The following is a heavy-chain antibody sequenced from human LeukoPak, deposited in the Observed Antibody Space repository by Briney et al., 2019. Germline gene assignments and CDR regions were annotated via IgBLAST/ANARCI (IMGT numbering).Heavy chain of an antibody. CDR3: ATGRSIRYFDY. CDR2: IHYSGST. V-gene: IGHV4-59*08. D-gene: IGHD3-9*01. CDR1: GVSIFSYY. Sequence: SETLSLTCTVSGVSIFSYYWNWIRQPPGKGLEWIGYIHYSGSTNYNPSLKGRATISVDTSKSQFSLRLTSATAADTAVYYCATGRSIRYFDYWGQGTLLTVSS. J-gene: IGHJ4*02.